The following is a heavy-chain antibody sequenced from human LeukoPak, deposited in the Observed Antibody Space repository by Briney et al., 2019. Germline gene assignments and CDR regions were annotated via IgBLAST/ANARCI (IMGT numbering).Heavy chain of an antibody. CDR2: IYPRDGST. CDR3: ARDQEGFDY. V-gene: IGHV1-46*01. Sequence: ASVKVSCTASGYTFTSNYIHWVRQAPGQGLEWMGMIYPRDGSTSYAQKFQGRVTVTRDTSTSTVHMELSGLRSEDTAVYYCARDQEGFDYWGQGTLVTVSS. J-gene: IGHJ4*02. CDR1: GYTFTSNY.